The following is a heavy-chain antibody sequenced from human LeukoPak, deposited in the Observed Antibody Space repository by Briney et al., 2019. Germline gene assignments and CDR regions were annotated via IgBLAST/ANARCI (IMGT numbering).Heavy chain of an antibody. J-gene: IGHJ5*02. V-gene: IGHV4-34*01. Sequence: PSETLSLTCAVYGGSFSGYYWSWIRQPPGKGLERIGEINHSGSTNYNPSLKSRVTISVDTSKNQFSLKLSSVTAADTAVYYCAREDTAMGQPFDPWGQGTLVTVSS. D-gene: IGHD5-18*01. CDR3: AREDTAMGQPFDP. CDR1: GGSFSGYY. CDR2: INHSGST.